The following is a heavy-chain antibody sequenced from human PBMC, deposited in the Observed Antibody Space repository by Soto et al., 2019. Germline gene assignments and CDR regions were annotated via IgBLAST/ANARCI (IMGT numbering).Heavy chain of an antibody. CDR3: AHLAGLSNTDDY. J-gene: IGHJ4*02. CDR2: ISYDGSNK. CDR1: GITVSSYA. V-gene: IGHV3-30-3*01. D-gene: IGHD5-18*01. Sequence: GGSLRLSCAASGITVSSYALHWVRQAPGKGLEWVAVISYDGSNKFYVDSVKGRFTISRDNSKNTLYLQMNSPRTEDTAVYHCAHLAGLSNTDDYWGQGTLVTVSS.